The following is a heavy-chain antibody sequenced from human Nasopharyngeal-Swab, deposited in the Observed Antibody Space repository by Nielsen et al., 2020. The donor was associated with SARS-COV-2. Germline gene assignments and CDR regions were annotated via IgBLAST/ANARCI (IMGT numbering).Heavy chain of an antibody. V-gene: IGHV7-4-1*02. J-gene: IGHJ4*02. CDR1: GYTFTSYA. CDR2: INTNTGNP. CDR3: ARPYCSGRTCYGSFDS. D-gene: IGHD2-15*01. Sequence: ASVKVSCKAAGYTFTSYAMNWVRQDPGQGLEWMGWINTNTGNPTYAQGFTGRFVFSLDTSVSTAYLQINNLKADDTAVYYCARPYCSGRTCYGSFDSWGQGTLVTVSS.